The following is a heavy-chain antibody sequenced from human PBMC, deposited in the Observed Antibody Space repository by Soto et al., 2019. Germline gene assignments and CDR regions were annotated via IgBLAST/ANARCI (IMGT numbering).Heavy chain of an antibody. V-gene: IGHV3-21*01. D-gene: IGHD7-27*01. CDR3: ARDLTIDPKLTGDAFDI. CDR2: ISSSSSYI. J-gene: IGHJ3*02. CDR1: GFTFSSYS. Sequence: GESLKISCAASGFTFSSYSMNWVRQAPGKGLEWVSSISSSSSYIYYADSVKGRFTISRDNAKNSLYLQMNSLRAEDTAVYYCARDLTIDPKLTGDAFDIWGQGTMVTVSS.